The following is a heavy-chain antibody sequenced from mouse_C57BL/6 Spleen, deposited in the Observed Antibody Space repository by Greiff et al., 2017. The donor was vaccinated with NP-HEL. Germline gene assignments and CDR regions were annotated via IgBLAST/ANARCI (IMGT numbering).Heavy chain of an antibody. J-gene: IGHJ3*01. V-gene: IGHV1-50*01. CDR2: IDPSDSFT. D-gene: IGHD2-14*01. CDR3: ARIPAYCRPAWFAY. CDR1: GYTFTSYW. Sequence: VQLQQSGAELVKPGASVKLSCKASGYTFTSYWMQWVKQRPGQGLEWIGEIDPSDSFTNYNQKFKGKATLTVDTSSSTAYMQRSSLTSADSAVYFCARIPAYCRPAWFAYWGQGTRVTVSA.